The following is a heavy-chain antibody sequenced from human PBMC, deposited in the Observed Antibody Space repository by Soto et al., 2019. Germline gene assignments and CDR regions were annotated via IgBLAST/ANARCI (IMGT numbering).Heavy chain of an antibody. CDR1: RYTFTSSA. CDR2: INAVNGNT. D-gene: IGHD3-22*01. V-gene: IGHV1-3*01. Sequence: ASVKVSCKASRYTFTSSAMQWVRQAPVQRLEWIGWINAVNGNTKYSQKFQGRATMTRDTSASTAYMELSRLRSEDTAVYYCARPYYDSSGYSAKDFAYWGQGTLVTVSS. J-gene: IGHJ4*02. CDR3: ARPYYDSSGYSAKDFAY.